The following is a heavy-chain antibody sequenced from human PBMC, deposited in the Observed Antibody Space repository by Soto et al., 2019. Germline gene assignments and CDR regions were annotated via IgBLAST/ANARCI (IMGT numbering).Heavy chain of an antibody. J-gene: IGHJ6*02. CDR1: GFTFSVYG. D-gene: IGHD6-19*01. CDR3: AKDGSHLAVAGTSPTSYFYGLAV. CDR2: VSYDGSIK. V-gene: IGHV3-30*18. Sequence: QVQLVESGGGVVQPGRSLRLSCAASGFTFSVYGMHWVRQAPGKGLEWVALVSYDGSIKYYADSVKGRFTISRDNSKNTLSLQMNSLRVEDTAVYYCAKDGSHLAVAGTSPTSYFYGLAVWGQGTTVTVSS.